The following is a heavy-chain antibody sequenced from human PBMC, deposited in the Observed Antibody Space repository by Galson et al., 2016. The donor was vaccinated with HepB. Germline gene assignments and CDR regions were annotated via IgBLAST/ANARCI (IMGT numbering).Heavy chain of an antibody. Sequence: QSGAEVKKPGESLKISCLNSGYHFSKFWIGWVRQEPRKGLEWMGIIYPDDSDTRYSPSFAGQVTISADRSTSTVYLQWSSLKASDTAMYFCARAYYFDSSGYYFDYWGLGTLVTVSS. CDR2: IYPDDSDT. CDR3: ARAYYFDSSGYYFDY. J-gene: IGHJ4*02. V-gene: IGHV5-51*01. D-gene: IGHD3-22*01. CDR1: GYHFSKFW.